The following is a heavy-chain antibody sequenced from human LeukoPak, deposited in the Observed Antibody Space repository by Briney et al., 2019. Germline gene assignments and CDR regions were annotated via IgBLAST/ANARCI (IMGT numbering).Heavy chain of an antibody. D-gene: IGHD3-16*01. CDR3: ARDYD. Sequence: GGPVRLSCAASGFIYIYYCMLCLRHSPGKGLEWVANIKPDGSEQYYVDSVKGRFTISRDNAKNSLYLQVNSLRAEDTAMYYCARDYDWGQGTLVTVSS. V-gene: IGHV3-7*04. J-gene: IGHJ4*02. CDR1: GFIYIYYC. CDR2: IKPDGSEQ.